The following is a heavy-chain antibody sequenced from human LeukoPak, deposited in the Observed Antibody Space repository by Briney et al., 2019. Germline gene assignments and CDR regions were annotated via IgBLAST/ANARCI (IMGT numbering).Heavy chain of an antibody. V-gene: IGHV4-59*12. CDR3: AKSGVPYGLDV. J-gene: IGHJ6*02. CDR2: IFHTGST. D-gene: IGHD3-10*01. CDR1: GGSISSYY. Sequence: SETLSLTCTVSGGSISSYYWSWIRQPPGKGLDWIGEIFHTGSTNYNPSLRSRLTLSVDKSKNQLSLKLNYVSAADTAIYYCAKSGVPYGLDVWGQGTSVTVSS.